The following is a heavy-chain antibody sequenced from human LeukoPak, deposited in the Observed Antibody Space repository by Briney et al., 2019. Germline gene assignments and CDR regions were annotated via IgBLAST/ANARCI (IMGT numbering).Heavy chain of an antibody. CDR3: ARGGRWLRTHFDY. Sequence: GGSLRLSCAASGFTFSSYGMHWVRQAPGKGLEWVAVISYDGSNKYYADSVKGRFTISRDNSKNTLYLQMNSLRAEDTAVYYCARGGRWLRTHFDYWGQGTLVTVSS. CDR2: ISYDGSNK. V-gene: IGHV3-30*03. D-gene: IGHD5-12*01. CDR1: GFTFSSYG. J-gene: IGHJ4*02.